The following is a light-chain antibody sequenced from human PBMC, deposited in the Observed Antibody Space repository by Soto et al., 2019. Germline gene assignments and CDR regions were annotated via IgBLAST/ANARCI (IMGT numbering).Light chain of an antibody. CDR1: QSISSW. CDR3: QQYNSLWT. V-gene: IGKV1-5*03. J-gene: IGKJ1*01. Sequence: DIQMTQSPSTLSASVGDRVTITCRASQSISSWLAWYQQKPGKAPKLLIYKASSLESGVPSRFSGSGSGTEFTLTIRRLQPDDFATYYCQQYNSLWTFGQGTKVEIK. CDR2: KAS.